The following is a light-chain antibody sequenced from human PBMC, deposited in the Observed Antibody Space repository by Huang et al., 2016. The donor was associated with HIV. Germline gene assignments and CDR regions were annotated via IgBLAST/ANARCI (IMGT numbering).Light chain of an antibody. Sequence: EIVMTQSPATLSVSPGERATLSCRASQNIGDNLTWYQHKPGQAPRLLIYGASTRATGIPPRFSGSGAGTEFTLNIGGLGSEEFAVYYCQQFNNWPPRFTFGPGTTVDVK. CDR1: QNIGDN. CDR3: QQFNNWPPRFT. V-gene: IGKV3-15*01. CDR2: GAS. J-gene: IGKJ3*01.